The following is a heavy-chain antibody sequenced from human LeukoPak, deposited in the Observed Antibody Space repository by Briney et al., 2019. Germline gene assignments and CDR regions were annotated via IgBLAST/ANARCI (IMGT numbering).Heavy chain of an antibody. Sequence: PGGSLRLSCKGSGYSFTSYWICWVRQMPGKGLEWMGIIYPGDSDTRYSPSFQGQVTISADKSISTAYLQWSSLKASDTAMYYCARRLRTTVTTRAFDIWGQGTMVTVSS. CDR1: GYSFTSYW. J-gene: IGHJ3*02. CDR3: ARRLRTTVTTRAFDI. D-gene: IGHD4-11*01. V-gene: IGHV5-51*01. CDR2: IYPGDSDT.